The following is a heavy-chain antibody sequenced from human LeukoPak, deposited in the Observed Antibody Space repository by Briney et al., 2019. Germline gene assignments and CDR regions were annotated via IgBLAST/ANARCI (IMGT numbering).Heavy chain of an antibody. J-gene: IGHJ4*02. V-gene: IGHV3-7*01. CDR2: IKQDGSEK. CDR1: GFTFSTYC. D-gene: IGHD2-15*01. CDR3: ARDHGYCSGGKCYAGFDY. Sequence: GGSLRLSCAASGFTFSTYCMSWVRQAPGKGLEWVAYIKQDGSEKYYVDSVKGRFTISRDNAKNSLYLQINSLRAEDTAVYYCARDHGYCSGGKCYAGFDYWGQGTLVTVSS.